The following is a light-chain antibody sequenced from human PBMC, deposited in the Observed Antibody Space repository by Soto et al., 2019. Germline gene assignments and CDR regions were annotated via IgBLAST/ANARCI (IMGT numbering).Light chain of an antibody. V-gene: IGKV3D-15*01. CDR3: QQYDDWLRLT. Sequence: EIVMTQSPATLSVSPGERATLSCRASQSVNIYLAWYQQKPGQAPRLLIFGASSRATGIPARFSGSGYGTEFNLTISSLKSEDFAVYFCQQYDDWLRLTFGGGTKVEIK. J-gene: IGKJ4*01. CDR2: GAS. CDR1: QSVNIY.